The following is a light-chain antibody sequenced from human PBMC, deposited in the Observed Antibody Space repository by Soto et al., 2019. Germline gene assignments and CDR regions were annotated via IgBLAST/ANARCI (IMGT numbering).Light chain of an antibody. CDR1: QDISNY. Sequence: DIQMTQSPSSLSASVGDRVTITCQASQDISNYLNWYQQKPGKAPKLLIYDASNLETGVPSRFSGSGSGTDFTLSISSLKPTDIASYYCQQYDNLPPLTFGGGTKVENK. J-gene: IGKJ4*01. CDR3: QQYDNLPPLT. V-gene: IGKV1-33*01. CDR2: DAS.